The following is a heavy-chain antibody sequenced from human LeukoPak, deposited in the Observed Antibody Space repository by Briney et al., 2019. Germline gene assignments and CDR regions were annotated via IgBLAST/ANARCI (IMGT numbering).Heavy chain of an antibody. Sequence: PGGSLRLSCAASGFTFSTYSMNWVRQAPGKGLEWVSSITGSSSNIYYADSVKGRFTISRDNAKNSLYLQMNSLRAEGTAVYYCARGGGSYLLQHWGQGTLVTVSS. CDR2: ITGSSSNI. CDR3: ARGGGSYLLQH. J-gene: IGHJ1*01. CDR1: GFTFSTYS. V-gene: IGHV3-21*01. D-gene: IGHD1-26*01.